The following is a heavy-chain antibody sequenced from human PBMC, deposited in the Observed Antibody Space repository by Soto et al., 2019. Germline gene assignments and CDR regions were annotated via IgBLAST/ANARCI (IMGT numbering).Heavy chain of an antibody. CDR1: GFTFSSYE. Sequence: EGELVESGGGLVQPGGSLRLSCVASGFTFSSYEMNWVRQAPGKGLEWVSYISSSGTTIYYADSVKGRFTISRDNAKNSLYLQMNSLRAEDTAVYYCARDQLELRDVVYYYYYALDVWGQGTTVTVSS. CDR3: ARDQLELRDVVYYYYYALDV. CDR2: ISSSGTTI. V-gene: IGHV3-48*03. J-gene: IGHJ6*02. D-gene: IGHD1-7*01.